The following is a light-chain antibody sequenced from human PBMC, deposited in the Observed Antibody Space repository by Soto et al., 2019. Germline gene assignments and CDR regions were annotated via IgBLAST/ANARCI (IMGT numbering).Light chain of an antibody. Sequence: EIVLTQSPGTLSLSPGERATLSCRASQSLAGSYLAWYQQKPGQAPRLLIYGASSRATGIPDRFSGSGSGTDFTLTISRLEPEDFAVYYCQQYDSSPPSYTFGQGTKLESK. V-gene: IGKV3-20*01. CDR2: GAS. CDR3: QQYDSSPPSYT. CDR1: QSLAGSY. J-gene: IGKJ2*01.